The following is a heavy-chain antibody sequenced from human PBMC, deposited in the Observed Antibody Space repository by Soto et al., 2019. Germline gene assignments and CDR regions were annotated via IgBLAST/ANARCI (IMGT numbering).Heavy chain of an antibody. D-gene: IGHD2-15*01. CDR1: GGSISSYY. CDR3: ARGGYCSGGSCYPYYYYGMGV. J-gene: IGHJ6*02. CDR2: IYYSGST. V-gene: IGHV4-59*01. Sequence: PSETLSLTCTVSGGSISSYYWSWIRQPPGKGLEWIGYIYYSGSTNYNPSLKSRVTISVDTSKNQFSLKLSSVTAADTAVYYCARGGYCSGGSCYPYYYYGMGVWGQGTTVTVSS.